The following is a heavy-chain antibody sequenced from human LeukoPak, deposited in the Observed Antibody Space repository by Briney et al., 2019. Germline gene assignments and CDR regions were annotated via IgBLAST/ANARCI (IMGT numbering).Heavy chain of an antibody. V-gene: IGHV3-23*01. J-gene: IGHJ5*02. CDR2: ISGSGGST. D-gene: IGHD5-24*01. Sequence: GGSLRLSCAVSGFTSSSYALSWVRQAPGKGLEWVSGISGSGGSTYYADSVKGRFTISRDNSKNTLYLQMNSLRGEDTAVYYCGKGDGYNYDNWFDPWGQGTLVTVSS. CDR1: GFTSSSYA. CDR3: GKGDGYNYDNWFDP.